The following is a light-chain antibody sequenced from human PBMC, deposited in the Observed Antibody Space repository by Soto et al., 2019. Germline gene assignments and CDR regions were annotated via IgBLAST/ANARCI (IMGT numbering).Light chain of an antibody. J-gene: IGLJ2*01. CDR1: RSNIGSNT. V-gene: IGLV1-44*01. CDR3: AAWDDSLNGLV. Sequence: QSVVTQPLSASGTPGQRVTISCSGSRSNIGSNTVNWYQQLPGTAPKLLIYSNNQRPSGVPDRFSGSKSGTSASLAISGLQSEYEADYYCAAWDDSLNGLVFGGGTKLTVL. CDR2: SNN.